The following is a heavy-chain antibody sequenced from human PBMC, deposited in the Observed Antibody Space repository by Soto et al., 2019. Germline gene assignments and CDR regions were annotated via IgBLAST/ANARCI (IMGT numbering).Heavy chain of an antibody. CDR1: VFNTRNYL. V-gene: IGHV3-23*01. CDR2: MSVSGAT. J-gene: IGHJ3*01. CDR3: EGSWT. D-gene: IGHD5-12*01. Sequence: GGSLRLSCEVSVFNTRNYLMSWVRQAPGKGLEWVSGMSVSGATQYADSVKGRFTISKDFSKNTLYLQMNNLRAEDTAVYHCEGSWTWGQGTMVTVSS.